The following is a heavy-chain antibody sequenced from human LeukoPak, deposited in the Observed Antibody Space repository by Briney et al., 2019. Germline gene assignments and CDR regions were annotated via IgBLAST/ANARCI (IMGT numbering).Heavy chain of an antibody. V-gene: IGHV4-31*03. D-gene: IGHD3-22*01. J-gene: IGHJ4*02. CDR3: SKGLDSRKLGY. Sequence: PSQTLSLTCTLSGPSFSMGDQCWNWIRQSPGKGLEWIGIILPSERLYNNPSLESRVTISIDTYKNQFSLNLNSVTAADTTVYFCSKGLDSRKLGYWGQGTLVTVSS. CDR2: ILPSERL. CDR1: GPSFSMGDQC.